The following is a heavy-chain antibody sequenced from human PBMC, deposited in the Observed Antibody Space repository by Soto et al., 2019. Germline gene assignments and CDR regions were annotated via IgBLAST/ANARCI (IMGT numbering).Heavy chain of an antibody. CDR1: GLTFDDYA. CDR2: ISWNSGSI. CDR3: ASGRGYDILTGYYPYFDY. V-gene: IGHV3-9*01. J-gene: IGHJ4*02. D-gene: IGHD3-9*01. Sequence: EVQLVESGGGLVQSGKSLRLSCAASGLTFDDYAMHWVRQAPGKDLEWVSGISWNSGSIGYADSVKGRFTISRDNAKNSLDLKMNSLRAGDTTLYYCASGRGYDILTGYYPYFDYWGQGTLVTGSS.